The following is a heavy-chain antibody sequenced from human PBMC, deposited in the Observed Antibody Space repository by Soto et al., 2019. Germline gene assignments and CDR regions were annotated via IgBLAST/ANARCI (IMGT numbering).Heavy chain of an antibody. CDR3: ISTLGARFDY. CDR1: GYTFTIQN. D-gene: IGHD1-26*01. CDR2: INPSIGTT. V-gene: IGHV1-46*03. Sequence: GASVKVSCKASGYTFTIQNMHWVRQAPGQGLEWMGVINPSIGTTTYAQKFQGRVTMTSDTSTSSVYMEVSSLRSEDTAVYYCISTLGARFDYWGQGTLVTVSS. J-gene: IGHJ4*02.